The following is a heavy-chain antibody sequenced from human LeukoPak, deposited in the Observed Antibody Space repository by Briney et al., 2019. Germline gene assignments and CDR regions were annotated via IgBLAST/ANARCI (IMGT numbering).Heavy chain of an antibody. J-gene: IGHJ4*02. CDR1: GFTFSSSW. CDR2: INNDGSST. Sequence: GGSLRLSCAASGFTFSSSWMHWVRQAPGKGLVWVSRINNDGSSTTYADSVKGRFNISRDNAKDTLYLQMNSLRAEDTAVYYCARWDYVWGSYRHAYDYWGQGTLVTVSS. CDR3: ARWDYVWGSYRHAYDY. D-gene: IGHD3-16*02. V-gene: IGHV3-74*01.